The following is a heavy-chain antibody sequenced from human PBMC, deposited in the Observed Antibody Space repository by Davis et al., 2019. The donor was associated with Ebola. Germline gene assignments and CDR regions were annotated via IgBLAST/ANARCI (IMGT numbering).Heavy chain of an antibody. D-gene: IGHD6-13*01. J-gene: IGHJ6*02. Sequence: GESLKISCAASGFTFSTYGMHWVRQAPGKGLEWVALISYDGSNKYYADSVKGRFTISRDNSKNTLYLQMNSLRPEDTAVYYCAKDLVAAGGFYDMDVWGHGTTVTVSS. CDR3: AKDLVAAGGFYDMDV. CDR2: ISYDGSNK. V-gene: IGHV3-30*18. CDR1: GFTFSTYG.